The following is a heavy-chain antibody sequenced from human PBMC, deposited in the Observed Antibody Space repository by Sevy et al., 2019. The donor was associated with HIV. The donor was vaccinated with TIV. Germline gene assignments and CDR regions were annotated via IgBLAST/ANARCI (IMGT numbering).Heavy chain of an antibody. J-gene: IGHJ4*02. CDR3: ARESGSGWYVDS. D-gene: IGHD6-19*01. CDR1: GLTFSNYG. V-gene: IGHV3-33*08. Sequence: GGSLRLSCSTFGLTFSNYGMHWVRQAPGRGLEWVAAIFSDGNYQYYADSVKGRVTISRDNSKNTLYLQMSSLRADDTAMCYCARESGSGWYVDSWGRGTLVTVSS. CDR2: IFSDGNYQ.